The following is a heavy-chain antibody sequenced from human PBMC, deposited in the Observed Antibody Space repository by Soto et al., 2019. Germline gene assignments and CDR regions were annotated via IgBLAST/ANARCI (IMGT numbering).Heavy chain of an antibody. Sequence: SEPLSLTCTASGASGSSGTYLWNLIRQPPGKGLEWIGYIYYSGNTNYNPSLKSRVTISVDTSKNQFSLKLNSVTAADTAVYYCARDLWGYCGTDCYPLDVWGQGTTVTVS. J-gene: IGHJ6*02. CDR2: IYYSGNT. D-gene: IGHD2-21*02. CDR1: GASGSSGTYL. V-gene: IGHV4-61*01. CDR3: ARDLWGYCGTDCYPLDV.